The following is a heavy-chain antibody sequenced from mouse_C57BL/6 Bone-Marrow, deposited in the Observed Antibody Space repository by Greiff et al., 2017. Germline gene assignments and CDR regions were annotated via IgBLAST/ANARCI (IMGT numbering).Heavy chain of an antibody. CDR2: IYPTSGNT. V-gene: IGHV1-81*01. J-gene: IGHJ3*01. D-gene: IGHD2-12*01. Sequence: QVQLQQSGAELARPGASVKLSCKASGYTFTSYGISWVKQRTGQGLEWIGEIYPTSGNTNYNEKFKGKATLTADKSSSTAYMELRGLTSEDSAVYICARRYDGLLAYWGQGTLVTVSA. CDR1: GYTFTSYG. CDR3: ARRYDGLLAY.